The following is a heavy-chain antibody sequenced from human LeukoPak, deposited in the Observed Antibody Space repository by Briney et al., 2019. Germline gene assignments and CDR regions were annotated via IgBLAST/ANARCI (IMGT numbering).Heavy chain of an antibody. CDR1: GFTFSNAW. Sequence: GGSLRLSCAASGFTFSNAWMSWVRQVPGKGLEWVGQIVSKIDGGTTDYAAPVKGRFTISRDDSKSTLYLQMNSLKIGDTAVYYCTTDEDWNYARKDVWGQGATVIVSS. V-gene: IGHV3-15*04. CDR2: IVSKIDGGTT. J-gene: IGHJ6*02. CDR3: TTDEDWNYARKDV. D-gene: IGHD1-7*01.